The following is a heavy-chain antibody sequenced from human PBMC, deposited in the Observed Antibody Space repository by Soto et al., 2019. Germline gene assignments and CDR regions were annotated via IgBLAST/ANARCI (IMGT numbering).Heavy chain of an antibody. Sequence: QLHLVQSGAVVKKPEASVTVSCSASGYPVTAYYMRWVRQAPGRGLEWMGGINPATGAAKYTQTFQGRVTMTRDTATSTVFMELSGLTSEDTAVFYCARGGGVGVAGSAAFDMWGQGTLVTVSS. CDR2: INPATGAA. D-gene: IGHD3-3*01. CDR1: GYPVTAYY. V-gene: IGHV1-2*02. J-gene: IGHJ3*02. CDR3: ARGGGVGVAGSAAFDM.